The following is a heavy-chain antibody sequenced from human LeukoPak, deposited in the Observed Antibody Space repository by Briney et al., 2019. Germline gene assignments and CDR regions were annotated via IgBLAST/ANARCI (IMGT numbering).Heavy chain of an antibody. V-gene: IGHV3-66*01. D-gene: IGHD5-24*01. CDR2: IYSGGST. Sequence: GGSLRLSCAASGFTFSSYWMSWVRQAPGKGLEWVSVIYSGGSTYYADSVKGRFTISRDNSKNTLYLQMNSLRTEDTAVYYCARDPMAVWGQGTLVTVSS. CDR3: ARDPMAV. J-gene: IGHJ4*02. CDR1: GFTFSSYW.